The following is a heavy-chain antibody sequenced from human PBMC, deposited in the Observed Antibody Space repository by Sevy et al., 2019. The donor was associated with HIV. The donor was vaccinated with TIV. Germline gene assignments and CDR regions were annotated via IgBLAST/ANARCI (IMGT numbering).Heavy chain of an antibody. D-gene: IGHD3-10*01. Sequence: GGSLRLSCATSGFTFSDYPMHWVRQAPGKGLEYVSAISNNGGSTYYADSVKGRFTISRDNSKNTLYLQMGSLRAEDMAIYYCARAADFGSGKYYLDYWGQRALVTVSS. V-gene: IGHV3-64*02. J-gene: IGHJ4*02. CDR2: ISNNGGST. CDR3: ARAADFGSGKYYLDY. CDR1: GFTFSDYP.